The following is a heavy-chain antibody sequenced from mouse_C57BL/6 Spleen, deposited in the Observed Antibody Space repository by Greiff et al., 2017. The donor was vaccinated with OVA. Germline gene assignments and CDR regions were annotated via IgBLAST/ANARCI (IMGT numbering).Heavy chain of an antibody. V-gene: IGHV1-5*01. J-gene: IGHJ2*01. D-gene: IGHD2-14*01. CDR3: LYYRYDEGYFDY. CDR2: IYPGNSDT. CDR1: GYTFTSYW. Sequence: VQLQQSGTVLARPGASVKMSCKTSGYTFTSYWMHWVKQRPGQGLEWIGAIYPGNSDTSYNQKFKGKAKLTAVTSASTAYTELSSLTNEDSAVYDYLYYRYDEGYFDYWGQGTTLTVSS.